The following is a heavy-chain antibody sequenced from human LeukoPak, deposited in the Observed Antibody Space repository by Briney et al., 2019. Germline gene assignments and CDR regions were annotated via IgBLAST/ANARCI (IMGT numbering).Heavy chain of an antibody. D-gene: IGHD6-13*01. V-gene: IGHV4-31*03. J-gene: IGHJ5*02. CDR1: GGSISSSTYY. Sequence: PSQTLSLTCTVSGGSISSSTYYWNWIRQYPGKGLEWIGYIYNSGTTYYNPSLKSRVTISVDTSKNQFSLKLNSMSAADTAVYYCAREGYSSSWYGFDPWGQGTLVTVSS. CDR3: AREGYSSSWYGFDP. CDR2: IYNSGTT.